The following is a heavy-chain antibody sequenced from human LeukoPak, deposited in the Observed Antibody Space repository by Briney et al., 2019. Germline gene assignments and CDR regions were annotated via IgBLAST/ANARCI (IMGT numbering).Heavy chain of an antibody. CDR3: ARDGPSDYPYYLGGF. V-gene: IGHV3-7*01. D-gene: IGHD1-26*01. CDR2: INQDGSEK. J-gene: IGHJ4*02. Sequence: QTGGSLRLSCAASGFTFSDYWMSWVRQAPGKGLEWVANINQDGSEKYFVDSVKGRFTMSRDNAKNSLYLQMYSLRAEDTAVYYCARDGPSDYPYYLGGFWGQGTLVTVSS. CDR1: GFTFSDYW.